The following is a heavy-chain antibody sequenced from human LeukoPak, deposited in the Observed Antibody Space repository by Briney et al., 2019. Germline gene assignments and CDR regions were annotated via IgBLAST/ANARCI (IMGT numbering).Heavy chain of an antibody. CDR3: AREVGGDFDALGY. CDR2: IYTSGST. J-gene: IGHJ4*02. D-gene: IGHD4-17*01. CDR1: GGSIRSGSYY. V-gene: IGHV4-61*02. Sequence: SETLSLTCTVSGGSIRSGSYYWSWIRRPAGKGLEWIGRIYTSGSTNYNPSLKSRVTISVDNSKNQLSLTLTSVTAADTAVYYCAREVGGDFDALGYWGQGTLVTVSS.